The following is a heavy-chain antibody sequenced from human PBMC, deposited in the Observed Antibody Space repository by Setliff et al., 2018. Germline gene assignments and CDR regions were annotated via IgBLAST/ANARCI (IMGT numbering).Heavy chain of an antibody. CDR1: GGTFSSYA. CDR2: IIPIFGTA. Sequence: VASVKVSCKASGGTFSSYAISWMRQAPGQGLEWMGGIIPIFGTANYAQKFQGRVTITADESTSTAYMELSSLRSEDTAVYYCAREEQQLVWFDPWGQGTLVTVSS. D-gene: IGHD6-13*01. CDR3: AREEQQLVWFDP. J-gene: IGHJ5*02. V-gene: IGHV1-69*13.